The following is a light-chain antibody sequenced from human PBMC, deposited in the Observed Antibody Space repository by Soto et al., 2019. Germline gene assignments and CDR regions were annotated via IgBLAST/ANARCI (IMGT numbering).Light chain of an antibody. Sequence: QSVLTQPASVSGSPGQSITISCTGTSSDIGDYDYVSWYQQLPGKAPKLLIFDVTHRPSGVSDRFSGSKSGNTASLTISGGRPEDEADYYCSSYTGSDTPWVFGGGTKVTVL. J-gene: IGLJ3*02. CDR3: SSYTGSDTPWV. CDR2: DVT. CDR1: SSDIGDYDY. V-gene: IGLV2-14*03.